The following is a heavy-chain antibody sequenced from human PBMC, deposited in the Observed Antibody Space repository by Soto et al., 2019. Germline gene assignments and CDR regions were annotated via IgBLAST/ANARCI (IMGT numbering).Heavy chain of an antibody. Sequence: GGSLRLSCAASGFTFSSYSMNWVRQAPGKGLEWVSSISSSSSYIYYADSVKGRFTISRDNAKNSLYLQMNSLRAEDAAVYYCARGEQQSSFYYYYYGMDVWGQGTTVTVS. V-gene: IGHV3-21*01. CDR2: ISSSSSYI. CDR3: ARGEQQSSFYYYYYGMDV. D-gene: IGHD6-13*01. J-gene: IGHJ6*02. CDR1: GFTFSSYS.